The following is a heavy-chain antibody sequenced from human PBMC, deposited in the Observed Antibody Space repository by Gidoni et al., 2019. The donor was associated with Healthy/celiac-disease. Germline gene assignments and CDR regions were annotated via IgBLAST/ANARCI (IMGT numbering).Heavy chain of an antibody. CDR1: GFTFDDYA. Sequence: EVQLVESGGGLVQPGRSLRLSCAASGFTFDDYAMHWVRQAPGKGLEWVSGISWNSGSIGYADSVKGRFTISRDNAKNSLYLQMNSLRAEDTALYYCAKDRDSNLPNWYFDLWGRGTLVTVSS. D-gene: IGHD4-4*01. J-gene: IGHJ2*01. CDR3: AKDRDSNLPNWYFDL. V-gene: IGHV3-9*01. CDR2: ISWNSGSI.